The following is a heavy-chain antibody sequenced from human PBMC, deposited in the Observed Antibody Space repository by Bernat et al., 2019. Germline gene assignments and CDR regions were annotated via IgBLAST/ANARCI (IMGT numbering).Heavy chain of an antibody. CDR1: GFTFSSYS. J-gene: IGHJ6*02. CDR2: ISSSSSYI. Sequence: EVQLVESGGGLVKPGGSLRLSCAASGFTFSSYSMNWVRQAPGKGLEWVSSISSSSSYIYYADSVKSRFTISRDNAKNSLYLQMNSLRAEDTAVYYCARDEGLSAVAGFGMDVWGQGTTVTVSS. V-gene: IGHV3-21*01. D-gene: IGHD6-19*01. CDR3: ARDEGLSAVAGFGMDV.